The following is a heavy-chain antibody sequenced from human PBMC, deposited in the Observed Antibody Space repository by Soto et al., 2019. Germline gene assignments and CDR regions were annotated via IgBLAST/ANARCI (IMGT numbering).Heavy chain of an antibody. Sequence: PXGSLGLSCAASGFTFSSYGMHWVRQAPGKGLEWVAVISYDGSNKYYADSVKGRFTISRDNSKNTLYLQMNSLRAEDTAVYYCAKIAVAGTIHYWGQGTLVTVSS. CDR3: AKIAVAGTIHY. V-gene: IGHV3-30*18. CDR1: GFTFSSYG. CDR2: ISYDGSNK. D-gene: IGHD6-19*01. J-gene: IGHJ4*02.